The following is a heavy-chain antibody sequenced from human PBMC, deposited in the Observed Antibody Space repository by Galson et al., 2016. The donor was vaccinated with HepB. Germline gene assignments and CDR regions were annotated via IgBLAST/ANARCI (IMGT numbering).Heavy chain of an antibody. CDR1: GFTFRNYG. J-gene: IGHJ6*04. CDR3: VQGSTAPAV. Sequence: SLRLSCAASGFTFRNYGMTWVRQAPGKGLEVVSSISRSGDSTDYADSAKGRFTISRDNSKNTLFLQMNSLTADDTAINYCVQGSTAPAVWGKGTTVTVSS. CDR2: ISRSGDST. D-gene: IGHD1-1*01. V-gene: IGHV3-23*01.